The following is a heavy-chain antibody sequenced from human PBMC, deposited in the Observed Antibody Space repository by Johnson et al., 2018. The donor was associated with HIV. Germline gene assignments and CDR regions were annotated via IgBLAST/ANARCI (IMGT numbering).Heavy chain of an antibody. CDR3: AREGFWGSGSYYNPDAFDI. CDR2: MYSGGDP. CDR1: GFTVSAYY. D-gene: IGHD3-10*01. J-gene: IGHJ3*02. Sequence: VQLVESGGGLIRPGGSLRLSCAASGFTVSAYYMSWVRQAPGKGLEWVSVMYSGGDPYYADSVKGRFTISRDNSKNTLYLQMNSLRAGDTAVYYCAREGFWGSGSYYNPDAFDIWGQGTMVTVSS. V-gene: IGHV3-66*03.